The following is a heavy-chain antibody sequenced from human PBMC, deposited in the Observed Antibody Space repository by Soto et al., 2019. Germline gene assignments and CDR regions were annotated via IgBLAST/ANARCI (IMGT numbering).Heavy chain of an antibody. Sequence: QDQLVQSGAEVKKPGSSVKVSCKAFGVPFSSHTFSWVRQAPGQGLEWMGRIIPALGTTTYAQKFQGRVTITADESVTTVYMELNSLRTEDTAVYYCARPDFGDYLYFDLWGRGTLVTVSS. CDR1: GVPFSSHT. V-gene: IGHV1-69*08. CDR2: IIPALGTT. D-gene: IGHD4-17*01. J-gene: IGHJ2*01. CDR3: ARPDFGDYLYFDL.